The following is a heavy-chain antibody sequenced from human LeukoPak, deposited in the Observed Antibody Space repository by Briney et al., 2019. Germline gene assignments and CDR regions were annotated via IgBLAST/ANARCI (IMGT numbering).Heavy chain of an antibody. CDR3: ARGRTYYYDSSGALWFDP. Sequence: SETLSLTCTVSGGSISSYYWSWIRQPPGKGLEWIGYIYYSGSTNYNPSLKSRVTISVDTSKNQFSLKLSSVTAADTAVYYCARGRTYYYDSSGALWFDPXGQGTLVTV. V-gene: IGHV4-59*01. CDR1: GGSISSYY. D-gene: IGHD3-22*01. J-gene: IGHJ5*02. CDR2: IYYSGST.